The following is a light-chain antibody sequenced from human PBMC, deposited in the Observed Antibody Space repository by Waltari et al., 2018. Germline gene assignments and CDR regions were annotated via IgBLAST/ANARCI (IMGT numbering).Light chain of an antibody. CDR2: DVS. J-gene: IGLJ3*02. Sequence: QSALTQPRSVSGSPGQSVTIPCPGTSSHVGYYDYVSWYQQHPGKAPKLMIHDVSKRPSGVPDRFSGSKSGNTASLIISGLQAEDEADYYCCSYAGSYSWLFGGGTKLTVL. CDR1: SSHVGYYDY. CDR3: CSYAGSYSWL. V-gene: IGLV2-11*01.